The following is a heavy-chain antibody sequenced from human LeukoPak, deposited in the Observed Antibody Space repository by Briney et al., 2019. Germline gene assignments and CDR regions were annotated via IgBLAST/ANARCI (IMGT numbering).Heavy chain of an antibody. CDR3: ARSGSKVMTAINF. V-gene: IGHV4-59*01. Sequence: SETLSLTCTVSGGSISSYYWSWIRQPPGKGLEWIGYIYYSGSTNYNPSLKSRVTISVDTSNNQFSLKLSSVTAADTAVYYCARSGSKVMTAINFWGQGTPVTVSS. CDR1: GGSISSYY. J-gene: IGHJ4*02. D-gene: IGHD2-21*02. CDR2: IYYSGST.